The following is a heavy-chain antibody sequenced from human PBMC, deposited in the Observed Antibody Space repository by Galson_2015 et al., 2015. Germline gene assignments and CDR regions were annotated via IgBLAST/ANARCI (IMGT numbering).Heavy chain of an antibody. J-gene: IGHJ6*03. CDR2: INDAGGST. CDR3: AKVVTSSGYYYYYMDV. CDR1: GFTFSSYA. D-gene: IGHD6-6*01. Sequence: SLRLSCAASGFTFSSYAMSWARQAPGEGLEWVSGINDAGGSTYYAASVRGRFTISRDNNTLSLQMNSLRADDTAVYYCAKVVTSSGYYYYYMDVWGKGTTVTVSS. V-gene: IGHV3-23*01.